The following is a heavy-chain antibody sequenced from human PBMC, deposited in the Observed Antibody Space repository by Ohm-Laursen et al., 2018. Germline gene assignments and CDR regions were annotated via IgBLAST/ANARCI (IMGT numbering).Heavy chain of an antibody. V-gene: IGHV4-59*01. CDR1: GGSISSYY. CDR2: IYYSGST. CDR3: ARRLRIAARPEGPYDY. D-gene: IGHD6-6*01. Sequence: SETLSLTCTVSGGSISSYYWSWIRQPPGKGLEWIGYIYYSGSTNYNPSLKSRVTISVDTSKNQFSLKLSSVTAADTAVYYCARRLRIAARPEGPYDYWGQGTLVTVSS. J-gene: IGHJ4*02.